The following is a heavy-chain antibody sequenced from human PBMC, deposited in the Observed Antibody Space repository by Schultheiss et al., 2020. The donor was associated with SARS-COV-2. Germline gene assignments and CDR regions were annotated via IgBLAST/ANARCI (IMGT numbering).Heavy chain of an antibody. J-gene: IGHJ6*03. V-gene: IGHV3-74*01. Sequence: GGSLRLSCAASGFTFSSYSMNWVRQAPGKGLEWVSRINSDGSSTSYADSVKGRFTISRDNSKNTLYLQMNSLRAEDTAVYYCARENGPTSSGYDPKKYYYYYMDVWGKGTTVTVSS. CDR2: INSDGSST. D-gene: IGHD5-12*01. CDR1: GFTFSSYS. CDR3: ARENGPTSSGYDPKKYYYYYMDV.